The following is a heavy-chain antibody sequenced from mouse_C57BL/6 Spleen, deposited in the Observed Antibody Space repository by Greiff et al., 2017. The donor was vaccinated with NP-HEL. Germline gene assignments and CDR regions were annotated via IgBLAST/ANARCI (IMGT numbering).Heavy chain of an antibody. J-gene: IGHJ3*01. CDR1: GYAFTNYL. D-gene: IGHD3-2*02. Sequence: QVQLQQSGAELVRPGTSVKVSCKASGYAFTNYLIEWVKQRPGQGLEWIGVINPGSGGTNYNEKFKGKATLTADKSSSTAYMQLSSLTSEDSAVYFCARADSSGSWFAYWGQGTLVTVSA. V-gene: IGHV1-54*01. CDR3: ARADSSGSWFAY. CDR2: INPGSGGT.